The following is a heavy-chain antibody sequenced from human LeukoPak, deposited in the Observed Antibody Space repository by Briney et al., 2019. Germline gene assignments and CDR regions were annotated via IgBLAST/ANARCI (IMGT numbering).Heavy chain of an antibody. CDR1: GFTFSTYA. J-gene: IGHJ3*02. CDR3: AKDSFSHNGVYDALDI. V-gene: IGHV3-23*01. CDR2: IGGGPV. Sequence: GGSLRLSCAASGFTFSTYAMTWVRQAPGKGLEWVSTIGGGPVYYADSVKGRFTISRDDSKNTLFLQMNSLRAEDTAMYYCAKDSFSHNGVYDALDIWGQGTMVTVSS. D-gene: IGHD2-8*01.